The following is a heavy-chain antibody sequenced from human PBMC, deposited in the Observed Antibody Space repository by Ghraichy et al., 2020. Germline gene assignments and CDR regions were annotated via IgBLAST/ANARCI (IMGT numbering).Heavy chain of an antibody. CDR1: GFTFSSYA. CDR3: ARDAEQWLVEPYFDY. CDR2: ISYDGSNK. J-gene: IGHJ4*02. D-gene: IGHD6-19*01. V-gene: IGHV3-30-3*01. Sequence: GSLRLSCAASGFTFSSYAMHWVRQAPGKGLEWVAVISYDGSNKYYADSVKGRFTVSRDNSKNTLYLQMNSLRAEDTAVYYCARDAEQWLVEPYFDYWGQGTLVTVSS.